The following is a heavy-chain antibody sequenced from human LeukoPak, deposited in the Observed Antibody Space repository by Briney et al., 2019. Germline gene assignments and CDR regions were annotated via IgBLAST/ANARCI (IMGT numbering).Heavy chain of an antibody. J-gene: IGHJ6*03. CDR1: GFTFSNAW. CDR3: TTPLYYDFWSGHGDYYMDV. V-gene: IGHV3-15*01. CDR2: IKIKTDGGTT. Sequence: PGGSLRLSCAASGFTFSNAWMSWVRQAPGKGLEWVGRIKIKTDGGTTDYAAPVKGRFTISRDDSKNTLYLKMNSLKTEDTAVYYCTTPLYYDFWSGHGDYYMDVWGKGTTATVSS. D-gene: IGHD3-3*01.